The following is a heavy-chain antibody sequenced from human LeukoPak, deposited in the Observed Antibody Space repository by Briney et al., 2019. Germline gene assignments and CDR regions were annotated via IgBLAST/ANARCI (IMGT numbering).Heavy chain of an antibody. CDR1: GFTFSSNY. V-gene: IGHV3-66*02. Sequence: GGSVRLSCAASGFTFSSNYMSWVRQAPGKGLEWVSFIYSGGSTYYSDSVMRRFTIFRDNSENALYLQMNSLRAEDTAVYYCASEAVAAPGYWGRGSLVTVSS. J-gene: IGHJ4*02. CDR3: ASEAVAAPGY. D-gene: IGHD6-19*01. CDR2: IYSGGST.